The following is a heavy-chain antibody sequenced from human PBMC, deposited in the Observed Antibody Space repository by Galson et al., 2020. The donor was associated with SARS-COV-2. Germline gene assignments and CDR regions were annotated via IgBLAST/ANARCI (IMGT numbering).Heavy chain of an antibody. CDR3: ARLHYGEYAPDAFDI. V-gene: IGHV4-30-2*01. Sequence: SETLSLTCPVSGTSISSGSYSCNWIRQPPGKGLEGIGYISHSGGTYYNPSPKSRVTISGDRSKNQFSLRLSSVTAADTAVYYCARLHYGEYAPDAFDIWGPGTRVTVAS. CDR1: GTSISSGSYS. CDR2: ISHSGGT. J-gene: IGHJ3*02. D-gene: IGHD4-17*01.